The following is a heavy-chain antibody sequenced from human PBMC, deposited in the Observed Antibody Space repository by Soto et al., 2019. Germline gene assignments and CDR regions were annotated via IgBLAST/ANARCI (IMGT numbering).Heavy chain of an antibody. CDR2: IKQDASEN. J-gene: IGHJ5*02. CDR1: GFSISNYW. CDR3: ARSLSAIPGES. Sequence: EVQLVESGGGLVQSGGSLRLSCAATGFSISNYWMSWVRQGPGKGPEWVANIKQDASENYYVDSVKGRFTISRDNAENSLYLQMTSLRAEDTAVYHCARSLSAIPGESWGQGTLVTVSS. V-gene: IGHV3-7*05. D-gene: IGHD2-21*01.